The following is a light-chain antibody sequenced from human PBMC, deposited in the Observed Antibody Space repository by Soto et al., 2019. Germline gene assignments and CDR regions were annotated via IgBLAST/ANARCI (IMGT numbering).Light chain of an antibody. Sequence: QSALTQTASLSGSPGQCITISCTGTRSDVGTYNLVSWYQQHPGKAPKLMIYEGSKRPSGVSNRFSGSKSGNTASLTISGLQAEDEADYYCCSYATSGYVFGTGTKLNVL. J-gene: IGLJ1*01. CDR2: EGS. CDR1: RSDVGTYNL. CDR3: CSYATSGYV. V-gene: IGLV2-23*01.